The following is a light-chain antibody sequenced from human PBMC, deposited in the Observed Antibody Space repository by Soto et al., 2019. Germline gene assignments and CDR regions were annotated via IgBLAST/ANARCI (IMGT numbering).Light chain of an antibody. CDR1: SGYSNYK. V-gene: IGLV9-49*01. J-gene: IGLJ2*01. Sequence: QPVLTQPPSASASLGASVTLTCTLSSGYSNYKVDWYQQRPGKGPRFVMRVGTGGIVGSKGDGIPDRFSVLGSGLNRYLTIKNIQEEDESDYHCVADPGSGSNFVVVFGGGTKLTVL. CDR3: VADPGSGSNFVVV. CDR2: VGTGGIVG.